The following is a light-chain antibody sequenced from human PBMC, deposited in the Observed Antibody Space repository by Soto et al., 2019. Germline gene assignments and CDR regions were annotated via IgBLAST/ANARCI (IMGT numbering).Light chain of an antibody. Sequence: EIVMTQSQATLSVSPGERVTLSCRASQSVGSNLAWYQQKPGQTPRLLIYGASTRATGFPARFSGSGSGTEFTLTISSLQSEDFAVYYCQQNNDWPLTFGQGTKVEIK. J-gene: IGKJ1*01. CDR1: QSVGSN. V-gene: IGKV3-15*01. CDR3: QQNNDWPLT. CDR2: GAS.